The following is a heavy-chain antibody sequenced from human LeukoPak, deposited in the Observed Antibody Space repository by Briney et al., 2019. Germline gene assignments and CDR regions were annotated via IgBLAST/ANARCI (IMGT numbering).Heavy chain of an antibody. CDR1: GYTFTGYY. J-gene: IGHJ5*02. D-gene: IGHD2-15*01. CDR2: INPNSGGT. Sequence: APVKVSCKASGYTFTGYYMHWVRQAPGQGLEWMGWINPNSGGTNYAQKFQGRVTMTRDTSISTAYMELSRLRSDDTAVYYCAGTGYCSGGSCYPSVWSGFDPWGQGTLVTVSS. V-gene: IGHV1-2*02. CDR3: AGTGYCSGGSCYPSVWSGFDP.